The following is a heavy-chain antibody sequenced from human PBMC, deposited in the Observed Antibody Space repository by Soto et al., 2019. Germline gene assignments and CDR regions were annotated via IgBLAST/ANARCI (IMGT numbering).Heavy chain of an antibody. D-gene: IGHD5-18*01. CDR2: ISYDGSNK. V-gene: IGHV3-30*18. J-gene: IGHJ4*02. CDR1: GFTFSSYG. CDR3: AKDRTAMVTGLDY. Sequence: ESGGGVVQPGRSLRLSCAASGFTFSSYGMHWVRQAPGKGLEWVAVISYDGSNKYYADSVKGRFTISRDNSKNTLYLQMNSLRAEDTAVYYCAKDRTAMVTGLDYWGQGTLLTVSS.